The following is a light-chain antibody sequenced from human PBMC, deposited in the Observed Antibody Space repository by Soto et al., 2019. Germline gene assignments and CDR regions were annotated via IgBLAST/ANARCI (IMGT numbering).Light chain of an antibody. V-gene: IGLV7-46*01. CDR3: SLAYSGIRV. Sequence: QAVVTQEPSLTVSPGGTVTLTCDSSTGTVTTGHYPYWFQQKPGQAPTTLIYDTNNRHSWTPARFSGSLLGDKATLTLSGAQADGEADYYCSLAYSGIRVFGGGTKLTVL. CDR2: DTN. CDR1: TGTVTTGHY. J-gene: IGLJ3*02.